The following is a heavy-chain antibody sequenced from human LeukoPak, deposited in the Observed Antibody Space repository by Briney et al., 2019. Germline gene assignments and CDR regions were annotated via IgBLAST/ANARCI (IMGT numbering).Heavy chain of an antibody. CDR1: GYTFTSYA. D-gene: IGHD2-2*01. CDR2: SNAGNGNT. Sequence: GASVKVSCKASGYTFTSYAMHWVRQAPGQRLEWMGWSNAGNGNTKYSQEFQGRVTITRDTSASTAYMELSSLRSEDTAVYYCARVPVVPAGNDAFDIWGQGTMVTVSS. V-gene: IGHV1-3*02. CDR3: ARVPVVPAGNDAFDI. J-gene: IGHJ3*02.